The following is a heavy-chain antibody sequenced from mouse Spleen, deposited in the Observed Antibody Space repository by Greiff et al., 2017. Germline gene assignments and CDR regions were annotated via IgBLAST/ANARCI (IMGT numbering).Heavy chain of an antibody. D-gene: IGHD2-4*01. J-gene: IGHJ3*01. V-gene: IGHV1-64*01. CDR2: IHPNSGST. Sequence: VQLQQPGAELVKPGASVKLSCKASGYTFTSYWMHWVKQRPGQGLEWIGMIHPNSGSTNYNEKFKSKATLTVDKSSSTAYMQLSSLTSEDSAVYYCIYYDYDEGAYWGQGTLVTVSA. CDR1: GYTFTSYW. CDR3: IYYDYDEGAY.